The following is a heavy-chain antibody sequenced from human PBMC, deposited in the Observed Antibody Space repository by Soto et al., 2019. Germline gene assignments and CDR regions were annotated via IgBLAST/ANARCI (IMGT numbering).Heavy chain of an antibody. CDR3: AKGSKGVAPYDSSGYYYFYFDY. CDR2: ISGSGGST. Sequence: EVQLLESGGGLVQPGGSLRLSCAASGFTFSSYAMSWVRQAPGKGLEWVSAISGSGGSTYYADSVKGRFTISRDNSKNSLYLQMNSLRAEDTAVYYCAKGSKGVAPYDSSGYYYFYFDYWGQGTLVTVSS. D-gene: IGHD3-22*01. J-gene: IGHJ4*02. CDR1: GFTFSSYA. V-gene: IGHV3-23*01.